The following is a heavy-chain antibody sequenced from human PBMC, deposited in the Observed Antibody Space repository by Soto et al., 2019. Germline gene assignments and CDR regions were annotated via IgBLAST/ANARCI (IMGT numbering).Heavy chain of an antibody. CDR3: ARAYGGNVFDY. CDR2: INHSGST. J-gene: IGHJ4*02. CDR1: GGSFSGYY. D-gene: IGHD4-17*01. Sequence: QVQLQQWGAGLLKPSETLSLTCAVYGGSFSGYYWSWIRQPPWKGLEWIGDINHSGSTNYNPSLKSRVTISVDTSKNQFSLQLSSVTAADTAVYFCARAYGGNVFDYCGQGTLVTVSS. V-gene: IGHV4-34*01.